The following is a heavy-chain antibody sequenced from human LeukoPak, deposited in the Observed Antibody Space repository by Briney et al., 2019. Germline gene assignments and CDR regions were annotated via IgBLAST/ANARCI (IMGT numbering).Heavy chain of an antibody. Sequence: PGRSLRLSCAASGFTFSGYVMNWVRQAPGKGLESVSTISDSGDTTYYADSVKGRFTISRDSSKNTLYLQMNSLRADDTAVYYCAKQGRSGSFSHFDYWGQGTLVTVSS. D-gene: IGHD3-10*01. V-gene: IGHV3-23*01. CDR2: ISDSGDTT. CDR1: GFTFSGYV. J-gene: IGHJ4*02. CDR3: AKQGRSGSFSHFDY.